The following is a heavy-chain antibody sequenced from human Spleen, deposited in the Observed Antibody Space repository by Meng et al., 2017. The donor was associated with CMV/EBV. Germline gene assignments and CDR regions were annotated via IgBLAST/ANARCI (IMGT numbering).Heavy chain of an antibody. Sequence: SETLSLTCTVSGGSISSYYWSWIRQPPGKGLEWIGYIYYSGRTKYNPSLKSRVTISIDTSKNQFSLKLSSVTAADTAVYYWARSYEEWLLFDYWGQGTLVTVSS. CDR1: GGSISSYY. CDR3: ARSYEEWLLFDY. J-gene: IGHJ4*02. V-gene: IGHV4-59*01. CDR2: IYYSGRT. D-gene: IGHD3-3*01.